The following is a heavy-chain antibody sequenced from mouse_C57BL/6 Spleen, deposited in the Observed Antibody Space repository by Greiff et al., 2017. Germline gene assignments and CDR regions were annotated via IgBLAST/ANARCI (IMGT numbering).Heavy chain of an antibody. D-gene: IGHD3-2*02. CDR2: INPSSGYT. J-gene: IGHJ2*01. CDR3: ATALRSSGYDY. Sequence: QVQLQQSGAELAKPGASVKLSCKASGYTFTSYWLHWVKQRPGQGLEWIGYINPSSGYTKYNQKFKDKATLTADKSSSTAYMQLSSLTYEDSAVYYCATALRSSGYDYWGQGTTLTVSS. V-gene: IGHV1-7*01. CDR1: GYTFTSYW.